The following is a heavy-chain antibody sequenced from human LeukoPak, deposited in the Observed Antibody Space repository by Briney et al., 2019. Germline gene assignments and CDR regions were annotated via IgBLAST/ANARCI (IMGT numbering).Heavy chain of an antibody. CDR3: ARHYGP. CDR2: INHSGSA. J-gene: IGHJ5*02. Sequence: SETLSLTCAVYGGSFSGYYWSWIRQPPGKGLEWIGEINHSGSAYYNPSLKSRVTISVDTSKNQFSLKLNSVTAADTAVYYCARHYGPWGQGTLVTVSS. CDR1: GGSFSGYY. D-gene: IGHD3-16*01. V-gene: IGHV4-34*01.